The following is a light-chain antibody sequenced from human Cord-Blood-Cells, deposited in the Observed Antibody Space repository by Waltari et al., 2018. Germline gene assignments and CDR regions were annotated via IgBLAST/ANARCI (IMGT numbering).Light chain of an antibody. CDR1: SLRSYY. Sequence: SSELTQDPAVSVALGQTVRITCQGDSLRSYYASRYQQKPGQALVLVIYGKNNRPSGIPDRFAGASAGNTASLTITGAQAEDEADYYCNSRDSSGNHVVFGGGTKLTVL. V-gene: IGLV3-19*01. J-gene: IGLJ2*01. CDR2: GKN. CDR3: NSRDSSGNHVV.